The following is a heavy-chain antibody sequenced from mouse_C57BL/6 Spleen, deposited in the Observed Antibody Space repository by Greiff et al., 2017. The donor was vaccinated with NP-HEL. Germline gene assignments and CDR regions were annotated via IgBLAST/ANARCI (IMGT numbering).Heavy chain of an antibody. V-gene: IGHV1-50*01. Sequence: QVQLQQPGAELVMPGASVKLSCKASGYTFTSYWMQWVKQRPGQGLEWIGEIDPSDSYTNYNQKFKGKATLTVDTSSSTAYMQLSSLTSEDSAVYYCARSGGSSPFDYWGQGTTLTVSS. CDR3: ARSGGSSPFDY. CDR2: IDPSDSYT. J-gene: IGHJ2*01. D-gene: IGHD1-1*01. CDR1: GYTFTSYW.